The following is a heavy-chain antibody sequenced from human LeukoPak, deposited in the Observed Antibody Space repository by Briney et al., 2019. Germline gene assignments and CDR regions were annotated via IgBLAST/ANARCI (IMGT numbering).Heavy chain of an antibody. CDR2: ISSSSRYI. CDR1: GFTFSSYT. Sequence: GGSLRLSCAASGFTFSSYTMNWVRQAPGKGLEWVSSISSSSRYIYYADSVKGRLTISRDNAKNSLYLQMNSLRAEDTAVYYWARDPTPGYCSGGSCYTHYGMDVWGQGTTVTVSS. J-gene: IGHJ6*02. D-gene: IGHD2-15*01. V-gene: IGHV3-21*01. CDR3: ARDPTPGYCSGGSCYTHYGMDV.